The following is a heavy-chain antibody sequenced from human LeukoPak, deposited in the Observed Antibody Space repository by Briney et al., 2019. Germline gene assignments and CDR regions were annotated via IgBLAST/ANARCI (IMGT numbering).Heavy chain of an antibody. J-gene: IGHJ5*02. V-gene: IGHV1-69*06. D-gene: IGHD2-15*01. CDR2: ITPMSGTG. Sequence: SVKVSCKASGGTFSSYAISWVRQAPGQGLEWMGGITPMSGTGNYAQKFQGRLTITADKSTSTAYMELSSLRSEDTAVYYCARGSLGYCSAGSCLFDPWGQGTLVTVSS. CDR1: GGTFSSYA. CDR3: ARGSLGYCSAGSCLFDP.